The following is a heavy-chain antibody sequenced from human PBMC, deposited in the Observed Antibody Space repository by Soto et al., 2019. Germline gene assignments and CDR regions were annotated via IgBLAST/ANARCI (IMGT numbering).Heavy chain of an antibody. CDR1: GFTVSSNH. Sequence: GGSLRLSCAASGFTVSSNHMSWVRQAPGKGLEWVSVIYSGGSTYYADSVKGRFTISRDNSKNTLYLQMNSLRAEDTAVYYCARAGVWIVATEDYWGQGTLVTVSS. CDR3: ARAGVWIVATEDY. CDR2: IYSGGST. J-gene: IGHJ4*02. V-gene: IGHV3-66*01. D-gene: IGHD5-12*01.